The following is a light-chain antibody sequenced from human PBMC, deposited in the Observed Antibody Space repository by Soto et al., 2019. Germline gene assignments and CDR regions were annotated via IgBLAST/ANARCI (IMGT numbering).Light chain of an antibody. CDR2: DVS. CDR1: SSDVGGYNY. V-gene: IGLV2-11*01. J-gene: IGLJ2*01. CDR3: CSYAGSSTLL. Sequence: QSVLTQPRSVSGSPGQSVTISCTGTSSDVGGYNYVSWYQQHPGKAPKVMIYDVSKRPSGVPDRFSGSRSGNTASLAISGLQAEDEADYYCCSYAGSSTLLFGGGTQLTVL.